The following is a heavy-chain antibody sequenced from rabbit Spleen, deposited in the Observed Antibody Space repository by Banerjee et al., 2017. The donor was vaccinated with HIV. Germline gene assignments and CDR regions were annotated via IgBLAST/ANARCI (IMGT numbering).Heavy chain of an antibody. J-gene: IGHJ6*01. CDR2: IYTSSGNT. CDR1: GLDFSSYYY. D-gene: IGHD4-1*01. CDR3: ARDLDGVIGWNFGW. V-gene: IGHV1S40*01. Sequence: QSLEESGGDLVKPGASLTLTCTASGLDFSSYYYMCWVRQAPGKGLEWIGCIYTSSGNTYYASWAKGRFTISKTSSTTVTLQMTSLTAADTATYFCARDLDGVIGWNFGWWGPGTLVTV.